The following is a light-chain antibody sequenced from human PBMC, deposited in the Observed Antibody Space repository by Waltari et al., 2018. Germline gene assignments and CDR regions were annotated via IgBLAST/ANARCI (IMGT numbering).Light chain of an antibody. CDR1: QSVLYSSNNKNY. CDR2: WAS. J-gene: IGKJ4*01. CDR3: QQYYTIPLT. Sequence: DVVMTQSPDSLAVSLGERATINCKSSQSVLYSSNNKNYLGWYQQKPGPPPKLRIYWASTRESGVPERFSGSGSGTDFTLTISSLQAEDAAVYYCQQYYTIPLTFGGGTKVEIK. V-gene: IGKV4-1*01.